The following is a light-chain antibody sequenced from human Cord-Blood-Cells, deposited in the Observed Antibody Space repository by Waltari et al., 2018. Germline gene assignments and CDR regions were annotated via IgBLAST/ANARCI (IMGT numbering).Light chain of an antibody. V-gene: IGKV3-15*01. CDR1: QSVSSN. CDR3: QQYNNWPPVFT. J-gene: IGKJ3*01. Sequence: EIVMTQSPATLSVSPGERATLSCRASQSVSSNLAWYQQKPGQAPRLLIYGASTRATGIPARFSGSGSGTEFTLTISSLQSEDFAVYYCQQYNNWPPVFTFGPGT. CDR2: GAS.